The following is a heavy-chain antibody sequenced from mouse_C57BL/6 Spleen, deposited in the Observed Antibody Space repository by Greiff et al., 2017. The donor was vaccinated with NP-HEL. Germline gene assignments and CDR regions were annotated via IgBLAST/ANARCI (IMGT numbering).Heavy chain of an antibody. J-gene: IGHJ3*01. CDR3: ARGEFDYYGSSPFAY. CDR1: GYTFTGYW. D-gene: IGHD1-1*01. V-gene: IGHV1-9*01. Sequence: QVQLQQSGAELMKPGASVKLSCKATGYTFTGYWIEWVKQRPGHGLEWIGEILPGSGSTNYNEKFKGKATFTADPSSNTAYMQLSSLTTEDSAIYYCARGEFDYYGSSPFAYWGQGTLVTVSA. CDR2: ILPGSGST.